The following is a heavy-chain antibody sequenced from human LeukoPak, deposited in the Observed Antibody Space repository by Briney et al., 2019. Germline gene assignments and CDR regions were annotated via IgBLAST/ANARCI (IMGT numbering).Heavy chain of an antibody. D-gene: IGHD5-18*01. CDR2: ISSSSSYI. V-gene: IGHV3-21*01. J-gene: IGHJ4*02. CDR3: ARALDTAMVIPVYYFDY. Sequence: PGGSLRLSCAASGFTFSSYSMNRVRQAPGKGLEWVSSISSSSSYIYYADSVKGRFTISRDDAKNSLYLQMNSLRAEDTAVYYCARALDTAMVIPVYYFDYWGQGTLVTVSS. CDR1: GFTFSSYS.